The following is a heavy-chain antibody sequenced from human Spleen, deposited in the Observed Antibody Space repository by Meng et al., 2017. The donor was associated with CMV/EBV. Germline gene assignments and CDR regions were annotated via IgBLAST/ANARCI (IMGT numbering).Heavy chain of an antibody. V-gene: IGHV5-51*01. D-gene: IGHD3-10*02. CDR2: VCPGESKS. Sequence: LNTHCIAWVRQMAGKGLEWMGTVCPGESKSRYSPSFQGQVTISVDRAINTAYLQWTSLKASDTAMHFCAGHRRGVGAMFSIEHYFDYWGQGTLVTVSS. CDR1: LNTHC. CDR3: AGHRRGVGAMFSIEHYFDY. J-gene: IGHJ4*02.